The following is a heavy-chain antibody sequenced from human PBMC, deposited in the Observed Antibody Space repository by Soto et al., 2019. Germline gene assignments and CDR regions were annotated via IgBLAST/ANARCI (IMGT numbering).Heavy chain of an antibody. J-gene: IGHJ4*02. CDR2: FDPEDGET. V-gene: IGHV1-24*01. D-gene: IGHD2-21*02. CDR1: GYTLTELS. Sequence: ASVKVSCKVSGYTLTELSMHWVRQAPGKGLEWMGYFDPEDGETTYAQKFLGRVTMTKDTSTDTDYMELSSLRSEDTAVYYCATGFCGGDCFRFDYWGQGTLVTVSS. CDR3: ATGFCGGDCFRFDY.